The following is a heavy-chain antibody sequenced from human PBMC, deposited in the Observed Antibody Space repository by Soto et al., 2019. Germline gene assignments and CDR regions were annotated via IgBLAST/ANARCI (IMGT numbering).Heavy chain of an antibody. V-gene: IGHV3-21*01. Sequence: GGSLRLSCVGSGFTFSTYIINWVRQAPGKGLEWVSSISSRSDIYYADSVKGRFTISRDNAKNSVSLQMNSLRAEDTAVYYCAREYTAWPLAYGLDVWGQGTTVTVSS. CDR1: GFTFSTYI. CDR3: AREYTAWPLAYGLDV. D-gene: IGHD2-2*02. CDR2: ISSRSDI. J-gene: IGHJ6*02.